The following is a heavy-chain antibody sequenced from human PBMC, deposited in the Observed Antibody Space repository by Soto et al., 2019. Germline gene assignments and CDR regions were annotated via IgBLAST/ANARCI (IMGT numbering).Heavy chain of an antibody. CDR1: GGSISSGGYS. D-gene: IGHD5-12*01. J-gene: IGHJ4*02. CDR2: IYHSGST. V-gene: IGHV4-30-2*01. CDR3: ARVGDGYNYDY. Sequence: PSETLSLTCAVSGGSISSGGYSWSWIRQPPGKGLEWIGYIYHSGSTYYNPSLKSRVTISVDRSKNQFSLKLSSATAADTAVYYCARVGDGYNYDYWGQGTLVTVSS.